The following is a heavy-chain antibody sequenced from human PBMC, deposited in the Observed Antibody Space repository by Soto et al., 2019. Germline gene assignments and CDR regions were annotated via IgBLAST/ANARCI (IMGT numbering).Heavy chain of an antibody. Sequence: QVHLQESGPGLVKPSETLSLTCTVSGGSISGYYWTWIRQPPGKGLEWVGSLFYGGTTDYNPSLKSRLTMSLDTSKNHFSLKLRSVTAADTAVYYCARHRGPAPVYWGQGPLVTASS. CDR2: LFYGGTT. D-gene: IGHD3-10*01. V-gene: IGHV4-39*01. CDR3: ARHRGPAPVY. J-gene: IGHJ4*02. CDR1: GGSISGYY.